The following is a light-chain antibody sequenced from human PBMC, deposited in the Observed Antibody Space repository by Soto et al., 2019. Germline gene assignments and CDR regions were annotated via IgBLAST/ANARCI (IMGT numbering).Light chain of an antibody. V-gene: IGKV3-20*01. CDR1: QSVSSSY. CDR2: GAS. CDR3: QQYDSSPLT. J-gene: IGKJ4*01. Sequence: EIVLTQSPGTLSLSPGERATLSCRASQSVSSSYLAWYQQKSGQAPRLLIYGASSRATGIPDRLSGSGSRTDFTLTISRLEPEDFAVYYCQQYDSSPLTFGGGTKVEIK.